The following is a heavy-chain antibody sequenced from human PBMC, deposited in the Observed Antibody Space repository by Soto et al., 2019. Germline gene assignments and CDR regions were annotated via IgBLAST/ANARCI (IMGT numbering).Heavy chain of an antibody. CDR1: GFTFDDYG. CDR3: ARDRSGSYLRMIDY. CDR2: INWNGGST. Sequence: EVQLVESGGGVVRPGGSLRLSCAASGFTFDDYGMSWGRQAPGKGLEWVSGINWNGGSTGYADSVKGRFTISRDNAKNSLYLQMNNLRAEDTALYDCARDRSGSYLRMIDYWGQGTLVTVSS. J-gene: IGHJ4*02. D-gene: IGHD1-26*01. V-gene: IGHV3-20*01.